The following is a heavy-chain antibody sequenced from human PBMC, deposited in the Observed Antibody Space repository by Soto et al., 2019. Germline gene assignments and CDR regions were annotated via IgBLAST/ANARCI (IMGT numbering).Heavy chain of an antibody. Sequence: QVQLVQSGAEVKEPGSSVKVSCKASGGTFSSYSISWVRQAPGQGLEWMGGIIPILGTVQYAQMFQGRLTIPADESTSTAYMELSRLKSDDTAGYYCATRVSISGVVISWFDPWGRGTLVTVSS. CDR3: ATRVSISGVVISWFDP. J-gene: IGHJ5*01. CDR2: IIPILGTV. V-gene: IGHV1-69*01. CDR1: GGTFSSYS. D-gene: IGHD3-3*01.